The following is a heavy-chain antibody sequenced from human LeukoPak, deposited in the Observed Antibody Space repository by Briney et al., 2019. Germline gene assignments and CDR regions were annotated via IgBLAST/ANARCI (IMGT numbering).Heavy chain of an antibody. Sequence: GGSLRLSCTASGFTFSTYNMHWVRQAPGKGLEWVSSISTSSNYIYYADSVKGRFTISRDNAKSSLYLQMNSLRVEDTDVYYCARDVGASAPDAFDIWGQGTMVTVSS. D-gene: IGHD1-26*01. J-gene: IGHJ3*02. CDR3: ARDVGASAPDAFDI. CDR1: GFTFSTYN. CDR2: ISTSSNYI. V-gene: IGHV3-21*01.